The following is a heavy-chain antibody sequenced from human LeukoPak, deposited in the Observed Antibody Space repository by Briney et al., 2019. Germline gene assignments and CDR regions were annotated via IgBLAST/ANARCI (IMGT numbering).Heavy chain of an antibody. CDR3: AREAYYYDSSGYYAWFDP. J-gene: IGHJ5*02. D-gene: IGHD3-22*01. CDR1: GFTFSSYW. CDR2: INSDGSST. Sequence: PGGSLRLSCAASGFTFSSYWMHWVRQAPGKGLVWVSRINSDGSSTSYADSVKGRFTISRDNAKNTLYLQMNSLRAEDTAVYYCAREAYYYDSSGYYAWFDPWGQGTPVTVSS. V-gene: IGHV3-74*01.